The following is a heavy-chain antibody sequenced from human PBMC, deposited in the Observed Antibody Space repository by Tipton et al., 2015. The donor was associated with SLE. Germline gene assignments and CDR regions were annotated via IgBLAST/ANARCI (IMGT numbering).Heavy chain of an antibody. Sequence: LSLTCTVSGGSISSHYWSWIRQPPGKRLEWIGYVYYSGSTNYNPSLKSRVTMSVDTSKYQFSLKLSSVTAADTAVYYCARGAKFDPWGQGTLVTVSS. CDR3: ARGAKFDP. V-gene: IGHV4-59*11. J-gene: IGHJ5*02. CDR1: GGSISSHY. CDR2: VYYSGST.